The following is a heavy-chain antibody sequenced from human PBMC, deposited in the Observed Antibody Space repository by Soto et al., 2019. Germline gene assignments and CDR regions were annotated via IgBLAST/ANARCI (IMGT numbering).Heavy chain of an antibody. CDR2: IKHGGSS. CDR3: ARGGSSDWQVALDI. CDR1: AGSFSHYY. Sequence: QVQQQPWGAGLLKPSETLSLTCTVYAGSFSHYYWNWIRQSPGKGLEWIGKIKHGGSSSYTPSLRSRVSISVGMSKNQFSLTLSSVTAADTAVYYCARGGSSDWQVALDIWGQGTMVPVSS. J-gene: IGHJ3*02. V-gene: IGHV4-34*01. D-gene: IGHD6-19*01.